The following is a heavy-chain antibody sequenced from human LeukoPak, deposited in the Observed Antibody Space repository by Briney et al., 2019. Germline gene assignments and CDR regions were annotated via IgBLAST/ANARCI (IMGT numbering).Heavy chain of an antibody. CDR2: INHSGST. CDR1: GGSFSGYY. Sequence: PSETLSLTCAVYGGSFSGYYWSWIRQPPGKGLEWIGEINHSGSTNYNPSLKSRVTISVDTSKNQFSLKLSSVTATDTAVYYCARIGSRRLRVVPGAMFRGKYYGMDVWGKGTTVTVSS. V-gene: IGHV4-34*01. J-gene: IGHJ6*04. CDR3: ARIGSRRLRVVPGAMFRGKYYGMDV. D-gene: IGHD2-2*01.